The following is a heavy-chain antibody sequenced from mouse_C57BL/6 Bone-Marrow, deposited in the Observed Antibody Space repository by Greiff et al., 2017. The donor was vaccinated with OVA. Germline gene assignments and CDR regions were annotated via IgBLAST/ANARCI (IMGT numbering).Heavy chain of an antibody. D-gene: IGHD2-2*01. J-gene: IGHJ2*01. Sequence: VKLQESGPELVKPGASVKISCKASGYAFSSSWMNWVKQRPGKGLEWIGRIYPGDGDTNYNGKFKGKATLTADKSSSTAYMQLSSLTSEDSAVYFCARSEGYEDFDYWGQGTTLTVSS. CDR2: IYPGDGDT. CDR1: GYAFSSSW. CDR3: ARSEGYEDFDY. V-gene: IGHV1-82*01.